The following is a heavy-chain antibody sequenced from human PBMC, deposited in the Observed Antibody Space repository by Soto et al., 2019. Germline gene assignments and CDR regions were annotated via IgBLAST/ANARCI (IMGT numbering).Heavy chain of an antibody. V-gene: IGHV1-18*04. CDR1: GYTFTSYG. CDR2: ISDYHGNT. D-gene: IGHD3-22*01. CDR3: ARDLATGVVDP. Sequence: QVQVVQSGAAVKKPGASVKVSCKASGYTFTSYGISRVQQAPGQGLEWMGWISDYHGNTKYAQKLQGRVTITTDTSTSRSYMELRSLRSGDTAVYYCARDLATGVVDPWGQGHRVTVSS. J-gene: IGHJ5*02.